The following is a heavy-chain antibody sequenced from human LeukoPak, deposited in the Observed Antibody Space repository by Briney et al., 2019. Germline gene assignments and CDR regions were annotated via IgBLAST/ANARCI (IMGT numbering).Heavy chain of an antibody. J-gene: IGHJ5*02. CDR2: IYYSGST. D-gene: IGHD1-26*01. CDR3: ARDLVGATPTA. Sequence: PSETLSLTTTVSGASISTYNWNWIRQPPGKGLEWIGCIYYSGSTNYNPSLKSRVTISVDTSKNQFSLKLSSVTAADTAVYYCARDLVGATPTAWGQGTLVTVSS. V-gene: IGHV4-59*01. CDR1: GASISTYN.